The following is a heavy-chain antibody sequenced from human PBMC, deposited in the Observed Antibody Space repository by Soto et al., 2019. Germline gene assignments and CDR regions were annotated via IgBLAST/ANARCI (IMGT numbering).Heavy chain of an antibody. CDR2: IWYDGSNK. J-gene: IGHJ4*02. Sequence: GGSLRLSCAASGFTFSSYGMHWVRQAPGKGLEWVAVIWYDGSNKYYADSVKGRFTISRDNSKNTLYLQMNSLRAEDTAVYYCARDFLYCSGGSCSTADYWGQGTLVTVSS. CDR3: ARDFLYCSGGSCSTADY. D-gene: IGHD2-15*01. CDR1: GFTFSSYG. V-gene: IGHV3-33*01.